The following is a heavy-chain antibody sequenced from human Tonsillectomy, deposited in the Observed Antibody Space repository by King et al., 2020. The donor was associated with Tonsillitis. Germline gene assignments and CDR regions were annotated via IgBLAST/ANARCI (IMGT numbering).Heavy chain of an antibody. Sequence: VQLVESGGGLVQPGGSLRLSCAASGFTFSSYAMSWVRQAPGKGLEWVSAISGGGGSTYYADSVKGRFTLSRDNSKNTLYLQMNSLRAKDTAVYYCASLDHLDPLHCTGRGSCYAVGDAFDIWGQGTMVTVSS. CDR1: GFTFSSYA. J-gene: IGHJ3*02. V-gene: IGHV3-23*04. CDR2: ISGGGGST. D-gene: IGHD2-15*01. CDR3: ASLDHLDPLHCTGRGSCYAVGDAFDI.